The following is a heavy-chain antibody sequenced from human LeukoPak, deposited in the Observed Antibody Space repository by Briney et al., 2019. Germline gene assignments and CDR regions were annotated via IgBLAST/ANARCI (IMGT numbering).Heavy chain of an antibody. Sequence: KPSETLSLTCIVSGGSISSYYWSWIRQPPGKGLEWIGYIYYSGSTNYNPSLKSRVTISVDTSKNQFSLKLSSVTAADTAVYYCARGVVVAATHFGWFDPWGQGTLVTVSS. D-gene: IGHD2-15*01. J-gene: IGHJ5*02. CDR3: ARGVVVAATHFGWFDP. CDR1: GGSISSYY. V-gene: IGHV4-59*01. CDR2: IYYSGST.